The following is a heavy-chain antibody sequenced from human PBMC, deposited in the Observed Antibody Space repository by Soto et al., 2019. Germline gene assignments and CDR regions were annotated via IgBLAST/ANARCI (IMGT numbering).Heavy chain of an antibody. CDR3: AGGSCWPHY. J-gene: IGHJ4*02. CDR1: GGSFSGYY. Sequence: QVQLQQWGAGLLKPSETLSLTCAVYGGSFSGYYWSWIRQPPGKGLEWIGESNHSGSTNYNPSLKSRVTISVDTSKNQFALTLSAVTAADTAVYYCAGGSCWPHYWGQGSLVTVPS. D-gene: IGHD2-2*01. CDR2: SNHSGST. V-gene: IGHV4-34*01.